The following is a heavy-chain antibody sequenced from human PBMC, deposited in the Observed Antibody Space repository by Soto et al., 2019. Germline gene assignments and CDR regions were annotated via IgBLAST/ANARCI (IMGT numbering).Heavy chain of an antibody. CDR2: IYHSGST. Sequence: SETLSLTCAVSGGSISSGGYSWSWIRQPPGKGLEWIGYIYHSGSTYYNPSLKSRVTISVDTSKNQFSLKLSSVTAADTAVYYCARGEYQLLFYYYYYMDVWGKGTTVTVSS. CDR1: GGSISSGGYS. V-gene: IGHV4-30-2*01. J-gene: IGHJ6*03. D-gene: IGHD2-2*01. CDR3: ARGEYQLLFYYYYYMDV.